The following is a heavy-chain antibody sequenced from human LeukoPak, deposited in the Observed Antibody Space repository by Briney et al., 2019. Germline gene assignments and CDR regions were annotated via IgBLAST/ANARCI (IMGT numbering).Heavy chain of an antibody. Sequence: SQTLSLTCAISGDSVSSNSAAWNWIRQSPSRGLEWLGRTYYRSKWFNDYAVSVKSRITINPDTSKNQFSLQLNSVTPEDTAVYYCARAAAAKGAFDYWGQGTLVTVFS. CDR3: ARAAAAKGAFDY. J-gene: IGHJ4*02. D-gene: IGHD6-13*01. V-gene: IGHV6-1*01. CDR1: GDSVSSNSAA. CDR2: TYYRSKWFN.